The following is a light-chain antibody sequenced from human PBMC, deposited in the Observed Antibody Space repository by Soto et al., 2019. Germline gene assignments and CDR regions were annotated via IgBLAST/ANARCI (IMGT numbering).Light chain of an antibody. J-gene: IGKJ2*01. CDR3: QQYNKWPAGDR. Sequence: EIVMTQSAPTLSVSPGARVTLSCRARQSVSSNLAWYQQKPGQAPRLPIFGASTRATGVPARFSGSGSGTEFAQTVIRLQCGDFAVYYCQQYNKWPAGDRVGRGTKLEIK. CDR1: QSVSSN. CDR2: GAS. V-gene: IGKV3-15*01.